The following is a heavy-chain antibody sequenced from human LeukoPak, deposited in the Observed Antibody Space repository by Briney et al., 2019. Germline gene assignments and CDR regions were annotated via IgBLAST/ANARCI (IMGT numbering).Heavy chain of an antibody. D-gene: IGHD3-22*01. V-gene: IGHV3-23*01. Sequence: GGSLRLSCAASGFTFSNYAMSWVRQAPGKGLEWVSAISGSGGSTYYTDSVKGRFTISRDNSKNTLYLQMNSLRAEDTAVYYCAKATTYYYDSSGYTGAFDIWGQGTMVTVSS. CDR2: ISGSGGST. CDR1: GFTFSNYA. CDR3: AKATTYYYDSSGYTGAFDI. J-gene: IGHJ3*02.